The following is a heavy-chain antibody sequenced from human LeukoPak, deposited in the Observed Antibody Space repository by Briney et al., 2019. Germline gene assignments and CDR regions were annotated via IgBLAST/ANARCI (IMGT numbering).Heavy chain of an antibody. CDR1: GFMFSSYW. CDR2: ISGSGGST. Sequence: GGSLRLSCAASGFMFSSYWMSWVRQAPGKGLEWVSAISGSGGSTYYADSVKGRFTISRDNSKNTLYLQMNSLRVEDTAVYYCAKVAKYYYGSETYYFFEHWGQGTPVTASS. J-gene: IGHJ4*02. D-gene: IGHD3-10*01. V-gene: IGHV3-23*01. CDR3: AKVAKYYYGSETYYFFEH.